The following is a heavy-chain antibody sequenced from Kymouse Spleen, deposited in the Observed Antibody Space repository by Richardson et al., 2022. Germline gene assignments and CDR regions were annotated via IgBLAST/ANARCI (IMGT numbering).Heavy chain of an antibody. V-gene: IGHV3-11*01. D-gene: IGHD5-12*01. J-gene: IGHJ6*02. CDR1: GFTFSDYY. CDR2: ISSSGSTI. CDR3: ARARI*WLRFLLLLRYGR. Sequence: QVQLVESGGGLVKPGGSLRLSCAASGFTFSDYYMSWIRQAPGKGLEWVSYISSSGSTIYYADSVKGRFTISRDNAKNSLYLQMNSLRAEDTAVYYCARARI*WLRFLLLLRYGRLGPRDHGHRLL.